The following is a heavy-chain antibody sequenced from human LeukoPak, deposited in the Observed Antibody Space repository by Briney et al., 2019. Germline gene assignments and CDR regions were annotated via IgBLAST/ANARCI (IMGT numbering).Heavy chain of an antibody. D-gene: IGHD3-9*01. Sequence: GGSLRLSCAASGFTVSSNYMSWVRQAPGKGLEWVSVIYSGGSTYYADSVKGRFTISRDNAKNSLYLQMNSLRAEDTAVYYCARDGSEDFDWLFYFDYWGQGTLVTVSS. CDR2: IYSGGST. CDR3: ARDGSEDFDWLFYFDY. J-gene: IGHJ4*02. CDR1: GFTVSSNY. V-gene: IGHV3-53*01.